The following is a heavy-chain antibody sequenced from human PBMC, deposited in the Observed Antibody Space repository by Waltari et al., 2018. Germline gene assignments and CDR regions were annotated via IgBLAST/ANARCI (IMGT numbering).Heavy chain of an antibody. J-gene: IGHJ4*02. CDR3: ATYRNRIFDY. V-gene: IGHV4-4*07. CDR2: IHSNGGT. CDR1: GGSIGSYY. Sequence: QVQLQESGPGLVKPAETLSLTCSVSGGSIGSYYWSWIRQPAGRGLEWIGRIHSNGGTNYNPALKSRVTMSVDTSRNQISLRLTSVAAADTAVYYCATYRNRIFDYWGQGTLVAVSS. D-gene: IGHD4-4*01.